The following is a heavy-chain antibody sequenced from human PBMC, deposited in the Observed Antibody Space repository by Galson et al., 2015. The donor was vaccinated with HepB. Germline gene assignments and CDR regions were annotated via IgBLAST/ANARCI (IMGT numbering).Heavy chain of an antibody. V-gene: IGHV7-4-1*02. CDR3: ARTFYCDY. J-gene: IGHJ4*02. CDR1: GYPFTSYA. Sequence: SVKVSCKASGYPFTSYAINWVRQAPGQGLEWMGWINTSTGKPTYAQGFTGRFVSSLDTSANTAFLQINSLKAEDTAVYFCARTFYCDYWGQGALVTVSS. CDR2: INTSTGKP. D-gene: IGHD2/OR15-2a*01.